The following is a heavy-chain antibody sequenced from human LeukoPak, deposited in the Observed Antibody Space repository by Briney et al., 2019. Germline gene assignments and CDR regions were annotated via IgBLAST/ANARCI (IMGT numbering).Heavy chain of an antibody. CDR3: ARRQLLSYGMDV. V-gene: IGHV4-59*01. D-gene: IGHD2-2*01. CDR1: GGSISSYY. Sequence: SETLSLTCTVSGGSISSYYWSWIRQPAGKGLEWIGYIYYSGSTNYNPSLKSRVTISVDTSKNQFSLKLSSVTAADTAVYYCARRQLLSYGMDVWGQGTTVTVSS. J-gene: IGHJ6*02. CDR2: IYYSGST.